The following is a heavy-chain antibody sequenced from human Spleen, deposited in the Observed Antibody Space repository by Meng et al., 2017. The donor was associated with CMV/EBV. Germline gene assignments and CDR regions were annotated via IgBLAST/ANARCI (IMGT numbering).Heavy chain of an antibody. Sequence: SETLSLTCTVSGGSVSSGTYYWAWIRRPPGKGLEYIGNIYYSGSTNYNPALESRVTVSLDTSRDQIYLKLASVTAADTAIYYCARSQWGAATPSPPAYWGQGTLVTVSS. CDR1: GGSVSSGTYY. CDR2: IYYSGST. J-gene: IGHJ4*02. CDR3: ARSQWGAATPSPPAY. D-gene: IGHD1-26*01. V-gene: IGHV4-61*01.